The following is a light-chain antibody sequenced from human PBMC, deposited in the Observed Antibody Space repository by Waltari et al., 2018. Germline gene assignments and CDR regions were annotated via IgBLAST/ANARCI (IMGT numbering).Light chain of an antibody. CDR1: QKISRY. Sequence: IQMTQFPSSLSASVGDKIAISCRASQKISRYLNWYQQKPGKAPKLLICAASTLHSGVPSRFSGSGSGTDFTLTISSLQPEDSASYYCQQSYRTPYTFGQGTKVEV. V-gene: IGKV1-39*01. CDR2: AAS. CDR3: QQSYRTPYT. J-gene: IGKJ2*01.